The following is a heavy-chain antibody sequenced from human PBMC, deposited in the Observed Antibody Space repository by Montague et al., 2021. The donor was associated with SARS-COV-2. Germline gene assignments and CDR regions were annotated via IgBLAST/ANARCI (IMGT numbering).Heavy chain of an antibody. CDR2: MYYSGRT. Sequence: SETLSLTCTGDVHCSSSGNQEQSGIAHPPGQVTEAIGVMYYSGRTWLNPSLKSRVTISVDTSKNQLSLNLRSVTAADTAVYFCGRVILSATSNPFDCWGPGTLVTVSS. V-gene: IGHV4-39*07. CDR3: GRVILSATSNPFDC. D-gene: IGHD2-15*01. J-gene: IGHJ4*02. CDR1: VHCSSSGNQE.